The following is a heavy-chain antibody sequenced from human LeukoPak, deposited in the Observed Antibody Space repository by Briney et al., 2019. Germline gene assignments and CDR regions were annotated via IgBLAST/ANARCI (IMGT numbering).Heavy chain of an antibody. J-gene: IGHJ6*03. CDR1: GFTFSSYA. CDR3: ARDLFTSPPYFYYMDV. Sequence: GGSLRLSCAASGFTFSSYAMHWVRQAPGKGLEYVSAVSSNGGSTYYANSVKGRFTISRDNSKNTLYLQMGSLRGEDMAVYYCARDLFTSPPYFYYMDVWGKGTTVTVSS. CDR2: VSSNGGST. V-gene: IGHV3-64*01. D-gene: IGHD2-2*01.